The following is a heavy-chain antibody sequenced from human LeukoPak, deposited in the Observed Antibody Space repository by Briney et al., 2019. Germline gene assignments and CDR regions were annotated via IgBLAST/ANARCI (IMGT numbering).Heavy chain of an antibody. J-gene: IGHJ4*02. CDR1: GLTFSTYT. V-gene: IGHV3-21*06. CDR2: ISSGSSYI. Sequence: AGGSLRLSCAPSGLTFSTYTMNWDRQAPGKGLEWVSSISSGSSYIYYADSMKGRFTVSRDNAKNSLYLQMNSLKAEDTAVYFCASHYDIDYWGQGTLVTVSS. CDR3: ASHYDIDY. D-gene: IGHD3-9*01.